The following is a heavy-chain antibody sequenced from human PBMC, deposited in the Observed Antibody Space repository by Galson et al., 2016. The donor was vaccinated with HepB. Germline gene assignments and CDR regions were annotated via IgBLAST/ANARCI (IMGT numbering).Heavy chain of an antibody. V-gene: IGHV4-39*01. D-gene: IGHD3-10*01. CDR1: GASIRSNSSY. CDR3: ARQPYYSASGTYFNREFYVYS. J-gene: IGHJ4*02. Sequence: SETLSLTCTVSGASIRSNSSYWGWLRQPPGKGLEWIGNIYFSGNTFYNPSLKSRVTISVDTSKNQFSLKVTSVTAADTAVYFCARQPYYSASGTYFNREFYVYSWGQGTLVTVSS. CDR2: IYFSGNT.